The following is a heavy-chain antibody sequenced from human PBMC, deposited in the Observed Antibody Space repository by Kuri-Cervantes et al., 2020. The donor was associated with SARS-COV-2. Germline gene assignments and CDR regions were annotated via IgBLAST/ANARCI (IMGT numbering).Heavy chain of an antibody. CDR3: AKGSATSV. J-gene: IGHJ4*02. CDR1: GFTFSSYG. D-gene: IGHD1-26*01. V-gene: IGHV3-30*18. CDR2: ISYDGSNK. Sequence: GESLKISCAASGFTFSSYGMRWVRQAPGKGLEWVAVISYDGSNKYYADSVKGRFTISRDNSKNTLYLQMNSLRAEDTAVYYCAKGSATSVWGQGTLVTVSS.